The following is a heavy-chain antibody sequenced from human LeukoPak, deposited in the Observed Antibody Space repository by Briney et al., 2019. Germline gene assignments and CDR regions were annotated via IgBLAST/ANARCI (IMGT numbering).Heavy chain of an antibody. V-gene: IGHV1-18*01. D-gene: IGHD2/OR15-2a*01. CDR1: GYTFTSFG. CDR2: IGAYNGNT. Sequence: GASVKVSCKASGYTFTSFGISWVRQAPGQGLEWTGWIGAYNGNTNYAQKFQGRATMTTDTSTSTAYMELRSLRSDDTAVYYCAREKNYGMDVWGQGTTDTVSS. CDR3: AREKNYGMDV. J-gene: IGHJ6*02.